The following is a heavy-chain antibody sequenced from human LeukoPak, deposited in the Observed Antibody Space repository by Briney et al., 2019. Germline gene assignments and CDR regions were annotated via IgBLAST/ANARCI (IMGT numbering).Heavy chain of an antibody. CDR2: IYYTGST. D-gene: IGHD3-9*01. J-gene: IGHJ4*02. V-gene: IGHV4-59*01. CDR3: ARGYFDWFLDN. Sequence: SQTLSLTCTVSGGAISSYYWTWFRQPPGKGLEWIGYIYYTGSTNYNPSLDSRVTISVAMSKNQVSLNLKYVTAADTAVYYCARGYFDWFLDNWGRGTLVTVSS. CDR1: GGAISSYY.